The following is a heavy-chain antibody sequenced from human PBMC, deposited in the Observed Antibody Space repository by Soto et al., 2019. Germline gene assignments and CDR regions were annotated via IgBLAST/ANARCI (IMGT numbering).Heavy chain of an antibody. CDR3: ARARITMVREVIKYNMDV. V-gene: IGHV4-59*01. D-gene: IGHD3-10*01. CDR2: IYNSGST. CDR1: GGSISSYY. Sequence: PSETLSLTCTVSGGSISSYYWSWIRRPPGKGLEWIRYIYNSGSTHSNPSLQSRVTISVDTSKNQFSLKLSSVTAADTGIYYCARARITMVREVIKYNMDVWGQGTTVTSP. J-gene: IGHJ6*02.